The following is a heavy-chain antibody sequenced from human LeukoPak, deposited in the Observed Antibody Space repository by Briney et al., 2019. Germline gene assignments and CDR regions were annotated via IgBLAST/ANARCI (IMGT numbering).Heavy chain of an antibody. CDR1: GYSLTSGYY. Sequence: PSEPLSLTCTVSGYSLTSGYYWGWIRQPPGKGLEWIASIFHSGSTFYNPSLKSRVTISVDTSKNQFSLKLSSVTAADTAVYYCARAPIRFWFDPWGQGTLVTVSS. CDR3: ARAPIRFWFDP. D-gene: IGHD1-14*01. V-gene: IGHV4-38-2*02. CDR2: IFHSGST. J-gene: IGHJ5*02.